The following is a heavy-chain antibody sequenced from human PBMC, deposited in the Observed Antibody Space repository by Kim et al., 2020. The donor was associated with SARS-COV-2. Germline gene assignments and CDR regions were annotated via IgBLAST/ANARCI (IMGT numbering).Heavy chain of an antibody. CDR3: SRPKLMYSSGWSYYFDY. D-gene: IGHD6-19*01. V-gene: IGHV4-39*01. Sequence: SETLSLTCTVSGGSISSSSYYWGWIRQPPGKGLEWIGSIYYSGSTYYNPSLKSRVTISVDTSKNQFSLKLSSVTAADTAGYYCSRPKLMYSSGWSYYFDYWGQGTLVPVSA. CDR1: GGSISSSSYY. J-gene: IGHJ4*02. CDR2: IYYSGST.